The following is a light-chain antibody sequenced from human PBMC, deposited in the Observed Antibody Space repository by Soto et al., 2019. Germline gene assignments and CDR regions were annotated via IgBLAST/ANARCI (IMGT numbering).Light chain of an antibody. V-gene: IGLV2-14*01. CDR2: DVS. Sequence: QSALTQPASVSGSPGQSITISCTGTSSDVGGYNYVSWYQQHPGKAPKLMIYDVSNRPSGVSNRFSGSKSGNTASLTISGLQAEDEADYYCSSYTRSSTNVFGGGTKVTVL. CDR3: SSYTRSSTNV. J-gene: IGLJ2*01. CDR1: SSDVGGYNY.